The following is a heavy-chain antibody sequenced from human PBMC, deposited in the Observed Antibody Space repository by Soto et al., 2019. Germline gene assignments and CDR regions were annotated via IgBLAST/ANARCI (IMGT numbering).Heavy chain of an antibody. Sequence: GGSLRLSCAASGFTFSSYGMHWVRQAPGKGLEWVAVISYDGSNKYYADSVKGRFTISRDNSKNTLYLQMNSLRAEDTAVYYCAKAYDSSGYPPLAFDYWGQGTLVTVSS. CDR3: AKAYDSSGYPPLAFDY. CDR1: GFTFSSYG. CDR2: ISYDGSNK. J-gene: IGHJ4*02. D-gene: IGHD3-22*01. V-gene: IGHV3-30*18.